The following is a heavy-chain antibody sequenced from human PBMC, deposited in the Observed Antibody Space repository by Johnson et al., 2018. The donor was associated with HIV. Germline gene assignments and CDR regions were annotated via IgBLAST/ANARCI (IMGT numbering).Heavy chain of an antibody. CDR3: AKGMGYSSFGWGFDM. J-gene: IGHJ3*02. CDR1: GFTYDGYA. V-gene: IGHV3-43D*03. Sequence: VQLVESGGAVVQPGGSLRLSCAASGFTYDGYAIHWVRQSPGKGLEWVSLISCDGNKNYYADSVKGRFTISRNNSENSLYLQMNSLRAEDTAVYYCAKGMGYSSFGWGFDMWGQGTMVTVSS. CDR2: ISCDGNKN. D-gene: IGHD6-13*01.